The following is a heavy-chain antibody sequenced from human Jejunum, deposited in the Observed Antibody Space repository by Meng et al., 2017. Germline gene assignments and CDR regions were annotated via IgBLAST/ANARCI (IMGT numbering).Heavy chain of an antibody. CDR3: ARVEGYCSGSRCYYDDY. CDR2: IWADGINK. D-gene: IGHD2-15*01. CDR1: GFTFSSYG. J-gene: IGHJ4*02. Sequence: GESLKISCAASGFTFSSYGMQWVRRAPGKGLEWVVVIWADGINKFYADSVKGRFAISRDNANYTLYLQMNSLTAEDTAVYYCARVEGYCSGSRCYYDDYWGQGTRVTVSS. V-gene: IGHV3-33*01.